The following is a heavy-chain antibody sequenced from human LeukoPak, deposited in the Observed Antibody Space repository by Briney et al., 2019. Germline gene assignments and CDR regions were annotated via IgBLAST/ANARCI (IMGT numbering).Heavy chain of an antibody. D-gene: IGHD3-22*01. CDR1: GESFSGYY. Sequence: SETLSLTCAVYGESFSGYYWSWVRQAPGKGLEWIGEINDRGSTNYNPSLKSRVTISLDTFKNQFSLKLSSLTAADTSVYYCARAVSDHYDSSGYLDYWGQGTQVTVSS. J-gene: IGHJ4*02. CDR3: ARAVSDHYDSSGYLDY. CDR2: INDRGST. V-gene: IGHV4-34*01.